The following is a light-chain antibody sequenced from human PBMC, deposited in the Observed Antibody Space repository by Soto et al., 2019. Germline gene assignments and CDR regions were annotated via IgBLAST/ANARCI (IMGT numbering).Light chain of an antibody. CDR3: QQSYTAPLT. J-gene: IGKJ4*01. V-gene: IGKV1-39*01. CDR2: AAS. Sequence: IQITQSQSSLSASVVDRVTITCRASQTISNYLNWYQQKPGKAPTLLIFAASTLQSGVPSRFSGSGSGTDLTLTIRSLQPEDFVTYYCQQSYTAPLTFGGGTKVDI. CDR1: QTISNY.